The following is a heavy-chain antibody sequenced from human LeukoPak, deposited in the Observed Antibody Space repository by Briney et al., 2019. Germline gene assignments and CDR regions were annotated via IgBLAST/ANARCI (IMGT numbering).Heavy chain of an antibody. J-gene: IGHJ6*02. V-gene: IGHV3-21*01. CDR3: ARDRGGPVDYYYYGMDV. CDR1: GFTFSSYS. Sequence: PGGSLRLSCAASGFTFSSYSMNWVRQAPGKGLEWVSSISSSSSYIYYADSVKGRFTISRDNAKNSLYLQMNSLRAEDTAVYYCARDRGGPVDYYYYGMDVWGQGTTVTVS. CDR2: ISSSSSYI.